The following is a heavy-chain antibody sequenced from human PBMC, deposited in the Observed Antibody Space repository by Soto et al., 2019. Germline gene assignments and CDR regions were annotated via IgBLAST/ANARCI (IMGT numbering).Heavy chain of an antibody. J-gene: IGHJ5*01. CDR1: GFTVSSNF. V-gene: IGHV3-53*02. CDR3: VGKWFDF. CDR2: IYSGGST. Sequence: VQLVETGGGLIQPGGSLRLSCAASGFTVSSNFMNWVRQAPGKGLEWVSVIYSGGSTYYADSVKGRFTISRDNSKNTLYLHMNSLRVEDTAVYYCVGKWFDFWGQGTLVTVSS.